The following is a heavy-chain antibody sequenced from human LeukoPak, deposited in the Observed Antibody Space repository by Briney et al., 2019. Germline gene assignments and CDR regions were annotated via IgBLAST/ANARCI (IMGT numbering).Heavy chain of an antibody. J-gene: IGHJ6*02. Sequence: SETLSLTCAVYGGSFSGYYWSWIRQPPGKGLEWIGDIIHSGSTNYNPSLKSRVTISVDTSKNQFSLKLSSVTAADTAVYYCATVGDGLISQALRGYGMDVWSQGSTVT. CDR3: ATVGDGLISQALRGYGMDV. CDR2: IIHSGST. D-gene: IGHD5-24*01. CDR1: GGSFSGYY. V-gene: IGHV4-34*12.